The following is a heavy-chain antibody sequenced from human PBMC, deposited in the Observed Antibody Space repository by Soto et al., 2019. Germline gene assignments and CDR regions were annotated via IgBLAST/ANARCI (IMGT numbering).Heavy chain of an antibody. V-gene: IGHV3-21*01. Sequence: GWSLRLSCAASGFTFHTYTMNWVRQAPGKGLEWVSSISSSSAYIYYADSVKGRFTISRDNAKDSLFLQMNGLRAEDTAVYYCARDRKLGPGPNYYYYGMDVWGQGTTVTVSS. CDR3: ARDRKLGPGPNYYYYGMDV. CDR1: GFTFHTYT. J-gene: IGHJ6*02. CDR2: ISSSSAYI.